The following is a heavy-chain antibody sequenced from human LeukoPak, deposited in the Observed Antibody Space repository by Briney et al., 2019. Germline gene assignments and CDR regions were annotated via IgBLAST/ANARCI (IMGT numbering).Heavy chain of an antibody. Sequence: SETLSLTCTVSGGSISSYYWSWIRQPPGKGLEWIGYICYSGSTNYNPSLKSRVTISVDTSKNQFSLKLSSVTAADTAVYYCARLIRWYGMDVWGQGTTVTVSS. D-gene: IGHD4-23*01. V-gene: IGHV4-59*08. CDR1: GGSISSYY. CDR3: ARLIRWYGMDV. J-gene: IGHJ6*02. CDR2: ICYSGST.